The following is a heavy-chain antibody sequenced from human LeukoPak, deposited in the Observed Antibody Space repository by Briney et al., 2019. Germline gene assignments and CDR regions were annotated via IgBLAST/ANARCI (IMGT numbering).Heavy chain of an antibody. CDR2: IIPIFGTA. J-gene: IGHJ3*02. CDR3: AINSGSYHDAFDI. CDR1: GGTFISYA. D-gene: IGHD1-26*01. V-gene: IGHV1-69*05. Sequence: SXKVSCKASGGTFISYAISWVRQAPGQGLEWMGRIIPIFGTANYAQKFQGRVTITTDESTSTAYMELSSLRSEDTAVYYCAINSGSYHDAFDIWGQGTMVTVSS.